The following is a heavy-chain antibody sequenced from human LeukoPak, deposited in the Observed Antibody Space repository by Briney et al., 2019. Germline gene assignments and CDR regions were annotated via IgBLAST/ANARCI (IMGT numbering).Heavy chain of an antibody. CDR3: ARDYYDSSGYIRSYYYYMDV. V-gene: IGHV3-21*01. CDR2: ISSSSSYI. J-gene: IGHJ6*03. CDR1: GFTFGSYS. Sequence: GGSLRLSCAASGFTFGSYSMNWVRQAPGKGLEWVSSISSSSSYIYYADSVKGRFTISRDNAKNSLYLQMNSLRAEDTAVYYCARDYYDSSGYIRSYYYYMDVWGKGTTVTVSS. D-gene: IGHD3-22*01.